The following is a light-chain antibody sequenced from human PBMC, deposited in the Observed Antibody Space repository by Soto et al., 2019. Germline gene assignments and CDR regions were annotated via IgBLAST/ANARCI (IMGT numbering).Light chain of an antibody. J-gene: IGKJ1*01. CDR2: RAS. CDR3: QQGYNTFWT. CDR1: QSVSSN. V-gene: IGKV3-15*01. Sequence: EIVLTQSPGTRSLSPGERATLSFRASQSVSSNLAWYQHKPGQAPRLLIYRASTRATGIPARFSGSGSGTESTLTISNLQPEDSATYYCQQGYNTFWTFGRGTKVDIK.